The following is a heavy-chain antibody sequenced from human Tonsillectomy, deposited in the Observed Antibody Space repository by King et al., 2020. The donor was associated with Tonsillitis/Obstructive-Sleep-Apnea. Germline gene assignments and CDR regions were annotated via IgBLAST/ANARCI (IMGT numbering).Heavy chain of an antibody. CDR1: GFIVNGNY. D-gene: IGHD6-13*01. Sequence: VQLVESGGGLVQPGESLRLSCAASGFIVNGNYMSWVRQAPGKGLEWVAVVYSGGNSYYADSVKGRFTVSRDTSSNSLYLQMNSLRAEDTAVYFCARRGIAAGGRFDYWGQGTLATVSS. V-gene: IGHV3-66*04. CDR3: ARRGIAAGGRFDY. CDR2: VYSGGNS. J-gene: IGHJ4*02.